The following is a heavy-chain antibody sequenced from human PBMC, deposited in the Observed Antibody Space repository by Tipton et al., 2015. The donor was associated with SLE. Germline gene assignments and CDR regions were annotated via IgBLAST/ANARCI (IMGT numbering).Heavy chain of an antibody. V-gene: IGHV4-59*11. CDR3: ARAVMKRIAMRVPSRAFDI. Sequence: TLSLTCTVSGGSISSHYWSWIRQPPGKGLEWIGYIYYSGDTNYNPSLKSRVTVSIESSRNQFSLRVTSVTAADTGVYFCARAVMKRIAMRVPSRAFDIWGQGTIVSVSS. J-gene: IGHJ3*02. D-gene: IGHD2-21*01. CDR1: GGSISSHY. CDR2: IYYSGDT.